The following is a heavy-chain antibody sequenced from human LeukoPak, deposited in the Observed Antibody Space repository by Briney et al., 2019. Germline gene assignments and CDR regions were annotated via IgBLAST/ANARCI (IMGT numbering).Heavy chain of an antibody. CDR2: ISGSGGST. CDR1: GFTFSSYA. J-gene: IGHJ4*02. CDR3: ARDNGWFRFEH. Sequence: GGSLRLSCAASGFTFSSYAMSWVRQAPGKGLEWVSAISGSGGSTYYADSVKGRFAISRDNSKNTLYLQMNTLRAEDTAVYYCARDNGWFRFEHWGRGTLVTVSS. V-gene: IGHV3-23*01. D-gene: IGHD6-19*01.